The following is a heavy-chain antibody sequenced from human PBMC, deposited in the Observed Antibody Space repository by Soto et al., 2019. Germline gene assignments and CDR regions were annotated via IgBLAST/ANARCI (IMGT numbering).Heavy chain of an antibody. CDR1: GDSIGSGGFP. Sequence: QVQLQESGSGLVETFQTLSLTCTVSGDSIGSGGFPWTWIRQSTGKGLEWIGYVYRTGATSYNPSLEGRASISVDTSWNQFSLNLRSVTPADTAVYFCARDSYAMSSFALDVWGRGTAVTVSS. V-gene: IGHV4-30-2*06. J-gene: IGHJ6*02. D-gene: IGHD2-2*01. CDR2: VYRTGAT. CDR3: ARDSYAMSSFALDV.